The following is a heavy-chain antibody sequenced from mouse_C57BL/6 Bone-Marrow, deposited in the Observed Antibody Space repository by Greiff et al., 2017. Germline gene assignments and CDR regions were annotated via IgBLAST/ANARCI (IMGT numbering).Heavy chain of an antibody. CDR2: ISSGGSYT. J-gene: IGHJ3*01. V-gene: IGHV5-6*01. CDR1: GFTFSSYG. CDR3: ARLGLRQFAY. D-gene: IGHD2-4*01. Sequence: EVKVVESGGDLVKPGGSLKLSYAASGFTFSSYGMSWVRQTPDKRLEWVATISSGGSYTYYPDSVKGRFTISRDNAKNTLYLQMSSLKSEDTAMYYCARLGLRQFAYWGQGTLVTVSA.